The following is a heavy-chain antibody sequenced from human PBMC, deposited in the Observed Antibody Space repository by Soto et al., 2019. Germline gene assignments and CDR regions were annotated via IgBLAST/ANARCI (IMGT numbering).Heavy chain of an antibody. Sequence: EVQLAESGGGLAQPGESLRLSCAASGFTLSGYAMDWVRQAPGKGLEYVSGISSNGVGTYYANSVQGRFTISRDNSKNTLYLQMGSLRPEDMAVYYCARRARPDFYYMDVWGKGTTVTVSS. J-gene: IGHJ6*03. CDR3: ARRARPDFYYMDV. V-gene: IGHV3-64*01. D-gene: IGHD6-6*01. CDR1: GFTLSGYA. CDR2: ISSNGVGT.